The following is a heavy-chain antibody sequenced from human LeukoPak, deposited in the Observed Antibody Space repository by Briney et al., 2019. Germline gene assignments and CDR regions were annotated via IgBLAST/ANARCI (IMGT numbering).Heavy chain of an antibody. CDR3: ARDPFLGGPDFLDY. Sequence: GRSLRLSCTVSGFPFTDYVIHWVRQAPGKGLEWVAVTSADESIKNYSDSVRGRFTISRDNFKNILYLQMDSLGLDDTAVYFCARDPFLGGPDFLDYWGRGTLVTVSS. D-gene: IGHD1-26*01. CDR2: TSADESIK. V-gene: IGHV3-30-3*01. CDR1: GFPFTDYV. J-gene: IGHJ4*02.